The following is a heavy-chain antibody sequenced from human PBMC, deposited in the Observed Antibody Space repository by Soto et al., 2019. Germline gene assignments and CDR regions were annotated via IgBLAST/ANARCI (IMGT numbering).Heavy chain of an antibody. J-gene: IGHJ4*02. Sequence: PLVTQSRTCTVAGGSIRIYDGRWIRPSPGKGLEWIGYIYYSGSTNYNPSLESRVTMSVDTSKNQFSLKLSSVTAADTAVYYCARGAVQLWLYDYWGQGTLVKVSS. D-gene: IGHD5-18*01. V-gene: IGHV4-59*01. CDR3: ARGAVQLWLYDY. CDR2: IYYSGST. CDR1: GGSIRIYD.